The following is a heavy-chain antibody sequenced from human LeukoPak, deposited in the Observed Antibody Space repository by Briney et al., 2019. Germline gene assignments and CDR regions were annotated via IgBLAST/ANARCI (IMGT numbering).Heavy chain of an antibody. CDR1: AYTFTGYY. V-gene: IGHV1-2*02. Sequence: ASVKVSCKASAYTFTGYYMHWVRQAPGQGLEWMGWINPNSGGTNYAQKFQGRVTMTRDTSISTAYMELSRLRSDDTAVYYCARGRRGNSGSYGYWGQGTLVTVSS. CDR3: ARGRRGNSGSYGY. D-gene: IGHD1-26*01. CDR2: INPNSGGT. J-gene: IGHJ4*02.